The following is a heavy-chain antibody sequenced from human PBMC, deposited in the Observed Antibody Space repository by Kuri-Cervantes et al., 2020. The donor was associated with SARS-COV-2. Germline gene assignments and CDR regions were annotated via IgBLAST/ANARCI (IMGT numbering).Heavy chain of an antibody. CDR2: ISSSGSYI. J-gene: IGHJ5*02. CDR1: GFTFSDYG. Sequence: GGSLRLSCAASGFTFSDYGMNWVRQPPGKGLEWVSSISSSGSYIFYAHSLRGRFTVSRDSAKNSLYLQMNSLRAEDTAVYYCARDRAAAAGDARFDPWGQGTLVTVSS. V-gene: IGHV3-21*01. CDR3: ARDRAAAAGDARFDP. D-gene: IGHD6-13*01.